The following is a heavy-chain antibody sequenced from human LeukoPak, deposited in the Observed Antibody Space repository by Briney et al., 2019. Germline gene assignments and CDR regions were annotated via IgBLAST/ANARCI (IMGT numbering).Heavy chain of an antibody. J-gene: IGHJ4*02. CDR2: INPNSGGT. D-gene: IGHD6-19*01. CDR1: GYTFTGYY. CDR3: ARGGGSIAVAGNNDY. V-gene: IGHV1-2*02. Sequence: GASVKVSCKASGYTFTGYYMHWVRQAPGQGLEWMGWINPNSGGTNYAQKFQGRVTMTRDTSISTAYMELSRLRSDDTAVYYCARGGGSIAVAGNNDYWGQGTLVTVSS.